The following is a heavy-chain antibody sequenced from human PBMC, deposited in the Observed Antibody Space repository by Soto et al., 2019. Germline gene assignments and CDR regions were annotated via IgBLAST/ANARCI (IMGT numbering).Heavy chain of an antibody. J-gene: IGHJ5*02. CDR3: ARQAYYYDSSGYYNWCDP. V-gene: IGHV4-59*08. CDR2: IYYSGST. Sequence: SETLSLTCTVSGGSISSYYWSWIRQPPGKGLEWIGYIYYSGSTNYNPSLKSRVTISVDTSKNQFSLKLSSVTAADTAVYYCARQAYYYDSSGYYNWCDPWGQGTLVNVS. CDR1: GGSISSYY. D-gene: IGHD3-22*01.